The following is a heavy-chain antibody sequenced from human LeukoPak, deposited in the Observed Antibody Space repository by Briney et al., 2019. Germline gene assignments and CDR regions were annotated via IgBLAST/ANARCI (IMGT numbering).Heavy chain of an antibody. CDR3: ARDRCGGDCYSIWFDP. Sequence: PGGSLRLSCAASGFTFSSYAMHWVRQAPGKGLEWVAVISYDGSNKYYADSVKGRFTISRDNSKNTLYLQMNSLRAEDTAVYYCARDRCGGDCYSIWFDPWGQGTLVTASS. J-gene: IGHJ5*02. CDR2: ISYDGSNK. V-gene: IGHV3-30-3*01. CDR1: GFTFSSYA. D-gene: IGHD2-21*02.